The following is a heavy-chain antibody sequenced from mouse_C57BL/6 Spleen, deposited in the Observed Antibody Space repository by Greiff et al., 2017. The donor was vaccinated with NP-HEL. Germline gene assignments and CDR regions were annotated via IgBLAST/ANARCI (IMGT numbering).Heavy chain of an antibody. CDR3: AREGIPYYYGSSYGYYFDY. V-gene: IGHV5-16*01. CDR2: INYDGSST. J-gene: IGHJ2*01. Sequence: EVKLMESEGGLVQPGSSMKLSCTASGFTFSDYYMAWVRQVPEKGLEWVANINYDGSSTYYLDSLKSRFIISRDNAKNILYLQMSSLKSEDTATYYCAREGIPYYYGSSYGYYFDYWGQGTTLTVSS. CDR1: GFTFSDYY. D-gene: IGHD1-1*01.